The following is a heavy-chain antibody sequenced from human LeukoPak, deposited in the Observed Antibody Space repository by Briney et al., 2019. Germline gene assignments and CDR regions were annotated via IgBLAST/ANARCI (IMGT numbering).Heavy chain of an antibody. D-gene: IGHD1-26*01. V-gene: IGHV4-39*01. CDR2: IYYSGST. Sequence: SETLFLTCTVSGGSISSSSYYWGWIRQPPGKGLEWIGSIYYSGSTYYNPSLKSRVTISVDTSKNQFSLKLSSVTAADTAVYYCARETYSGSYPLLDYWGQGTLVTVSS. CDR1: GGSISSSSYY. CDR3: ARETYSGSYPLLDY. J-gene: IGHJ4*02.